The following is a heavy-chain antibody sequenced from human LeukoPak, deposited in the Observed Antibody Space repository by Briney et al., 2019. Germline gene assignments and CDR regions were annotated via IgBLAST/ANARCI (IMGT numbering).Heavy chain of an antibody. V-gene: IGHV3-48*01. CDR2: ISDSSSTI. CDR3: ARDLIVGATINYYFDY. CDR1: GFTFSYYS. D-gene: IGHD1-26*01. J-gene: IGHJ4*02. Sequence: GGSLRLSCAASGFTFSYYSMNWVRQAPGKGLEWASYISDSSSTIYYADSVKGRFTISRDNAKNSLYLRMNSLRAEDTAVYYCARDLIVGATINYYFDYWGQGTLVTVSS.